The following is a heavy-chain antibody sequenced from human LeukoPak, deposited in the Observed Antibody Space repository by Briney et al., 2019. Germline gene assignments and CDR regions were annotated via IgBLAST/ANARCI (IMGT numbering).Heavy chain of an antibody. CDR2: MSPNSGDT. CDR1: GYTFTSYD. V-gene: IGHV1-8*01. Sequence: ASVKVSCKASGYTFTSYDFNWVRQATGQRPEWMGWMSPNSGDTGYAQKFQDRVTMTRNTSISTAYMELSSLRSDDTAVYYCARCTSSWYAFWYWGQGTVVTVSS. CDR3: ARCTSSWYAFWY. D-gene: IGHD6-13*01. J-gene: IGHJ4*02.